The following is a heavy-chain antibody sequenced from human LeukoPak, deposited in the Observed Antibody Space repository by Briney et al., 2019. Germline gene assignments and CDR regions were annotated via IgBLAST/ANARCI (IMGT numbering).Heavy chain of an antibody. CDR2: IYYSGST. Sequence: SETLSLTCTVSGGSVSSGRYYWSWIRQPPGKGLEWIGYIYYSGSTNYNPSLKSRVTISVDTSKNQFSLKLSSVTAADTAVYYCARFGDILTAYYYYYGMDVWGKGTTVTVSS. CDR1: GGSVSSGRYY. V-gene: IGHV4-61*01. J-gene: IGHJ6*04. CDR3: ARFGDILTAYYYYYGMDV. D-gene: IGHD3-9*01.